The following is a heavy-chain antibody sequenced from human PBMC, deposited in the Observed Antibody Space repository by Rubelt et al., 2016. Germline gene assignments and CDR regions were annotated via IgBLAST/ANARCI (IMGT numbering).Heavy chain of an antibody. Sequence: PGRGLEWMGWISAYNGNTNYAQKLQGRVTMTTDTSTSTAYMELRSLRSDDTAVYYCARDSDVVAAIYYYYGMDVWSQGTTVTVSS. V-gene: IGHV1-18*01. J-gene: IGHJ6*02. CDR3: ARDSDVVAAIYYYYGMDV. CDR2: ISAYNGNT. D-gene: IGHD2-15*01.